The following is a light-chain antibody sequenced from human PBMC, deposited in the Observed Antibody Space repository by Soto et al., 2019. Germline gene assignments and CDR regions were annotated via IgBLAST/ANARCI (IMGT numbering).Light chain of an antibody. CDR1: DYVSSW. J-gene: IGKJ2*02. CDR3: QQYNTYSWT. CDR2: SAS. V-gene: IGKV1-5*03. Sequence: EIQMTQSPSTLSASVGDRVTITCRASDYVSSWVAWYQQKPRKAPNLLIHSASTLERGVPPRFSGSGSGTEFTLTITSLQPDDFATYYCQQYNTYSWTFGQGTKL.